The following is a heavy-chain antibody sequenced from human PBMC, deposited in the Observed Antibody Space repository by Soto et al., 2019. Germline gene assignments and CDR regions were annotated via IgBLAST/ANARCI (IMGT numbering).Heavy chain of an antibody. Sequence: PGGSLRLSCAASGFTFSSFAVHWVRQAPGKGLEWMATISYDGSKTYYADSVKGRVTVSRDNSKNTLYLQMKSLRTEDTAVYYCARDYYDRSGDTAYYYYGMDVWGQGTTVTVSS. CDR3: ARDYYDRSGDTAYYYYGMDV. D-gene: IGHD3-22*01. CDR1: GFTFSSFA. V-gene: IGHV3-30-3*01. CDR2: ISYDGSKT. J-gene: IGHJ6*02.